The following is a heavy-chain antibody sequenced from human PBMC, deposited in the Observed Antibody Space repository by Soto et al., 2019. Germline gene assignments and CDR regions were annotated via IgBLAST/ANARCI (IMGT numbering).Heavy chain of an antibody. Sequence: QVQLVQSGAEVRKPGASVKVSCKASGYTFTTYGISWVRQAPGQGLEWMGWISGYNGHTKYAQKFQGRVTMTTDTSKSKVYMDLRSLRSDDTAVYYCAREGEMPYYYYGLDVWGQGTTVTVSS. CDR1: GYTFTTYG. D-gene: IGHD3-16*01. V-gene: IGHV1-18*01. J-gene: IGHJ6*02. CDR3: AREGEMPYYYYGLDV. CDR2: ISGYNGHT.